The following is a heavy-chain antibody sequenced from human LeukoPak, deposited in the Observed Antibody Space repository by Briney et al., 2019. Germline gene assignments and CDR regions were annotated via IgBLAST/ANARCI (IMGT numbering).Heavy chain of an antibody. J-gene: IGHJ4*02. CDR2: INPNSGGT. D-gene: IGHD3-3*01. CDR3: ARGRGFYDFWSGYYNPDDY. CDR1: GYTFTGYY. Sequence: ASVKVSCKASGYTFTGYYMHWVRQAPGQGLEWVGWINPNSGGTNYAQTFQGRVTMTRDTSISTAYMELSRLRSDDTAVYYCARGRGFYDFWSGYYNPDDYWGQGTLVTVSS. V-gene: IGHV1-2*02.